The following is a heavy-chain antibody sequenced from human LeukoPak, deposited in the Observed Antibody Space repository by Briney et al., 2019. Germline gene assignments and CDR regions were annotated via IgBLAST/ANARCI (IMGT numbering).Heavy chain of an antibody. CDR2: INPNSGGT. V-gene: IGHV1-2*02. J-gene: IGHJ4*02. CDR1: GYTFTGYY. CDR3: RRGVAAAGSHSDY. Sequence: ASVKVSCKASGYTFTGYYMHWVRQAPGQGLEWMGWINPNSGGTNYAQKFQGRVTMTRDMSISTAYMELSRLRSDDTAVYYCRRGVAAAGSHSDYWGQGTLVTVSS. D-gene: IGHD6-13*01.